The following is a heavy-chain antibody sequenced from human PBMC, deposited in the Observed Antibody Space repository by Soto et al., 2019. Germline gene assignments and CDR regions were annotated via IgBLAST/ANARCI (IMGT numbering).Heavy chain of an antibody. V-gene: IGHV6-1*01. CDR3: ARWDHDYGYLDV. CDR2: TYYRSKWYN. CDR1: GDSVSSNRGA. D-gene: IGHD4-17*01. J-gene: IGHJ6*02. Sequence: QVQLQQSGPGLVKPSQTLSLTCDISGDSVSSNRGAWTWIRQSPSRGLEWLGRTYYRSKWYNEYGLSLKRRITINADTCKNQFSLQLNSVTPEDAAVYYCARWDHDYGYLDVWGLGTTVTVSS.